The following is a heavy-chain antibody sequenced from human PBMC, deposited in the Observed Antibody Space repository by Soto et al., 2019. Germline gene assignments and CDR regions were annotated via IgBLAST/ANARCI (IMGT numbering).Heavy chain of an antibody. V-gene: IGHV4-34*01. CDR2: INHSGST. J-gene: IGHJ2*01. CDR1: GGSFSGYY. Sequence: QVQLQQWGAGLLKPSETLSLTCAVYGGSFSGYYWSWIRQPPGKGLEWIGEINHSGSTNYNPSLKSRVHISVXXSKNHFALELSSVSAADTAEYYCAGGCYCAGYFHLGVRGTLVTVSS. D-gene: IGHD2-21*02. CDR3: AGGCYCAGYFHL.